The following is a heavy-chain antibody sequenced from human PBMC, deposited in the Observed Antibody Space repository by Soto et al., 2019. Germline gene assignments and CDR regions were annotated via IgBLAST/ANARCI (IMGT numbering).Heavy chain of an antibody. Sequence: PGGSLRLSCVASGFTFSSYAMSWVRQAPGKGLEWVSFISSSGTYTYYADSVKGRFTISRDNSKNTLYLQMNSLRAEDTAVYYCAKAPTNWNYRVSAYYFDYWGQGTLVTVSS. CDR1: GFTFSSYA. D-gene: IGHD1-7*01. J-gene: IGHJ4*02. CDR3: AKAPTNWNYRVSAYYFDY. CDR2: ISSSGTYT. V-gene: IGHV3-23*01.